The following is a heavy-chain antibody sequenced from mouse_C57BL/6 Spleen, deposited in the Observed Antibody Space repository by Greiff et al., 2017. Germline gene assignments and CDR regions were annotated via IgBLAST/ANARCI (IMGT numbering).Heavy chain of an antibody. CDR3: ARHEDGYYLFFDY. CDR2: ISSGGSYT. J-gene: IGHJ2*02. D-gene: IGHD2-3*01. Sequence: EVKLMESGGDLVKPGGSLKLSCAASGFTFSSYGMSWVRQTPDKRLEWVATISSGGSYTYYPDSVKGRFTISRDNAKNTLYLQLSSLKSEDTAMYYCARHEDGYYLFFDYWGQGTSLTVSS. CDR1: GFTFSSYG. V-gene: IGHV5-6*01.